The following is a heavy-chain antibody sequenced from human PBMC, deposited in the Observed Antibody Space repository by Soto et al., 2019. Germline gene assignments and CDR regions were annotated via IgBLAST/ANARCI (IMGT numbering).Heavy chain of an antibody. CDR2: IKSKTDGGTT. V-gene: IGHV3-15*01. J-gene: IGHJ4*02. Sequence: GGSLRLSCAASGFTFSKAWMSWVRQAPGKGLEWVGRIKSKTDGGTTDYAAPVKGRFTISRDDSKNTLYLQMNSLKTEDTAVYFCTTDPIRHYDILTGYYYFDYWGPGTLVTVSS. CDR1: GFTFSKAW. D-gene: IGHD3-9*01. CDR3: TTDPIRHYDILTGYYYFDY.